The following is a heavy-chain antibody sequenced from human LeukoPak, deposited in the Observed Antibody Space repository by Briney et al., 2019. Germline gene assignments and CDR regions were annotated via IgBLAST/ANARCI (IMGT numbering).Heavy chain of an antibody. V-gene: IGHV3-33*01. D-gene: IGHD3-22*01. J-gene: IGHJ4*02. CDR2: IWYDGSNK. CDR3: ARSKEYYYDSSGYPDY. CDR1: GFAFSSYG. Sequence: GGSLRLSCAASGFAFSSYGMDWVRQAPGKGLEWVAVIWYDGSNKYYADSVKGRFTISRDNSKNTLYLQMNSLRAEDTAVYYCARSKEYYYDSSGYPDYWGQGTLVTVSS.